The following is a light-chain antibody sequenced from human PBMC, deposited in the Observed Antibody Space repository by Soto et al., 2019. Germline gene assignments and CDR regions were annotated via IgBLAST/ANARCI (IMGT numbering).Light chain of an antibody. CDR2: GEY. CDR1: QSVXSK. CDR3: EQYNNWVPIT. V-gene: IGKV3-15*01. Sequence: ELVVTQSASTLCVSLGEGATLSCRARQSVXSKVAWDQQKPGQATSLVSXGEYIRATGIPARFXGSGFGTEFTLTISSLQPEEFAVYYCEQYNNWVPITFGQGTRLEIK. J-gene: IGKJ5*01.